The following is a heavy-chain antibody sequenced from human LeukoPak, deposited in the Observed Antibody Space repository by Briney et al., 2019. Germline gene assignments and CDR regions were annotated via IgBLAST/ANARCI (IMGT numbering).Heavy chain of an antibody. CDR1: GGSVSSGSYY. D-gene: IGHD5-12*01. J-gene: IGHJ4*02. Sequence: SETLSLTRTVSGGSVSSGSYYWSWIRQPPGKGLEWIGYIYYSGSTYYNPSLKSRVTISVDTSKNQFSLKLSSVTAADTAVYYCARQGYSGYEYWGQGTLVTVSS. CDR3: ARQGYSGYEY. V-gene: IGHV4-61*01. CDR2: IYYSGST.